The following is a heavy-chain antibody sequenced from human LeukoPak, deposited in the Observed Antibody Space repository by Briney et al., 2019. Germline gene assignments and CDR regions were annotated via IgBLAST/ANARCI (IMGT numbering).Heavy chain of an antibody. D-gene: IGHD3-3*01. V-gene: IGHV4-39*07. CDR1: GGSISIRSFF. CDR2: VYYSGST. CDR3: ARDTDFWSGYPHAFDI. Sequence: TPSETLSLTCTVSGGSISIRSFFWGWIRQPPGKGLEWIGSVYYSGSTYYNPSLKSRVNISVDTSKNQFSLKLSSVTAADTAVYYCARDTDFWSGYPHAFDIWGQGTMVTVSS. J-gene: IGHJ3*02.